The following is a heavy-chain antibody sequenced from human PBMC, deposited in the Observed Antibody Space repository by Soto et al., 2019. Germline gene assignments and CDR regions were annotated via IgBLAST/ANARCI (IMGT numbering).Heavy chain of an antibody. J-gene: IGHJ5*02. D-gene: IGHD3-10*01. CDR2: VYWSDEK. CDR3: AHKKYYFATGTYYNVRWFDP. Sequence: SGPTLVNPTQTLTLTCTFSGFSLKSSGVGVAWIRQPPGKALEWLALVYWSDEKRYSPSLKNRLTITKDTSKNEVVRTMTNIDPLDTATYYCAHKKYYFATGTYYNVRWFDPWGQGILVTVSS. V-gene: IGHV2-5*01. CDR1: GFSLKSSGVG.